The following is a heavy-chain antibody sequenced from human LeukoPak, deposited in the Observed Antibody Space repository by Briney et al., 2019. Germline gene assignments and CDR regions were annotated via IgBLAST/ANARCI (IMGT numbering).Heavy chain of an antibody. CDR2: IRYDGSNK. J-gene: IGHJ5*02. V-gene: IGHV3-30*02. CDR3: TTLPPGIALGDWFDP. CDR1: GLTFSSYG. Sequence: GGSLRLSCAASGLTFSSYGMHWVRQAPGKGLEWVAFIRYDGSNKYYADSVKGRFTISRDNSKNTLYLQMNSLRAEDTAVYYCTTLPPGIALGDWFDPWGQGTLVTVSS. D-gene: IGHD6-13*01.